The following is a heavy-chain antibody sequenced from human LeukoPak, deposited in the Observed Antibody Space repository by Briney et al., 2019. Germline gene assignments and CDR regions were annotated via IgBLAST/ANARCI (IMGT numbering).Heavy chain of an antibody. V-gene: IGHV3-7*01. CDR2: INGDGSEK. CDR3: ARARYCSSGNCYKDY. J-gene: IGHJ4*02. D-gene: IGHD2-15*01. Sequence: GGSLRLSCAASGFTFGTYWMSWVRQAPGKGLEWVANINGDGSEKYFAGSVNGRFTISRDNARNSLFLQMNSLRAEDTAVYYCARARYCSSGNCYKDYWGQGSLVTVSS. CDR1: GFTFGTYW.